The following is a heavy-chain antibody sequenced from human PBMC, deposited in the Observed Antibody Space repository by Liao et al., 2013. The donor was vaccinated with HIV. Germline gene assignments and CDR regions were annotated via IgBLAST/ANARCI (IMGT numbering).Heavy chain of an antibody. V-gene: IGHV4-34*01. CDR3: ARGGDFWSGTYYFDY. D-gene: IGHD3-3*01. Sequence: QVQLQQWGAGLLKPSETLSLTCAVYGGSFSGYYWSWIRQPPGKGLEWIGEINHRGRTNYNPSLKSRVTISEDTSKNQFSLKLSSVTAADPAVYYCARGGDFWSGTYYFDYWGQGTLVTVSS. J-gene: IGHJ4*02. CDR2: INHRGRT. CDR1: GGSFSGYY.